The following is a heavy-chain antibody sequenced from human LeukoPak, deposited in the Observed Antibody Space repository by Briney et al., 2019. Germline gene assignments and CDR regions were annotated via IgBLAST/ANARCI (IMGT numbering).Heavy chain of an antibody. CDR1: DGSISNYY. CDR2: IYYSGST. Sequence: SETLSLTCTVSDGSISNYYWSWIRQPPGKGLEWIGYIYYSGSTNYNPSLKSRVTMSVDTSKNQFSLKLSSVTAADAAVYYCARNAAVATSRSWFDPWGQGTLVTVSS. CDR3: ARNAAVATSRSWFDP. J-gene: IGHJ5*02. V-gene: IGHV4-59*08. D-gene: IGHD6-19*01.